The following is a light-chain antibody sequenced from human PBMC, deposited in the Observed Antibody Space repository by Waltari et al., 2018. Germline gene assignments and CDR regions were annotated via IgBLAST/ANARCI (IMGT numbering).Light chain of an antibody. CDR3: ISYTPSDTYV. Sequence: QSALTQPPSVSGSPGQSVTLPCAGTSSDVGRYTRVSWYQQSPGTAPKVIIYDVTNRPTGVPDPFSASKSGNTASLTISGLQSEDEADYYCISYTPSDTYVFGTGTKVAVL. V-gene: IGLV2-18*02. CDR2: DVT. J-gene: IGLJ1*01. CDR1: SSDVGRYTR.